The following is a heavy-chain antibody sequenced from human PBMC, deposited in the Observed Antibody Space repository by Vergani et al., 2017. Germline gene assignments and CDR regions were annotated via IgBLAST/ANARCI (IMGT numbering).Heavy chain of an antibody. CDR3: TGSYYGSGYYYYYGMDV. J-gene: IGHJ6*02. V-gene: IGHV3-15*01. D-gene: IGHD3-10*01. CDR1: GFTFSNAW. Sequence: EVQLVESGGGLVKPGGSLRLSCAASGFTFSNAWMSWVRQAPGKGLEWVGRIKSKTDGGTTDYAAPVKGRFTISRDDSKNTLYLQMNSLKTEDTAVYYCTGSYYGSGYYYYYGMDVWGQGTTVTVSS. CDR2: IKSKTDGGTT.